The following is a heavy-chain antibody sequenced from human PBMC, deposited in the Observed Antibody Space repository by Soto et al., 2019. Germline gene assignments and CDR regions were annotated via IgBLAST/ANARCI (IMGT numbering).Heavy chain of an antibody. CDR3: AREGYYLNWFDP. J-gene: IGHJ5*02. CDR1: GFTFSSYS. D-gene: IGHD3-10*01. Sequence: EVQLVESGGGLVQPGGSLRLSCAASGFTFSSYSMNWVRQAPGKGLEWVSYISSSSSTIYYADSVKGRFTISRDNAKNALYLQMNSLRAEDAAVYYCAREGYYLNWFDPWGQGTLFTVSS. CDR2: ISSSSSTI. V-gene: IGHV3-48*01.